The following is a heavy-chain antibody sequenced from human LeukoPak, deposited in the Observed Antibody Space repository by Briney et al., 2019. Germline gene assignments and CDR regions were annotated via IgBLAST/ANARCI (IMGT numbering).Heavy chain of an antibody. D-gene: IGHD6-13*01. CDR2: IRYDGSNK. J-gene: IGHJ4*02. CDR1: GFTFSSYG. V-gene: IGHV3-30*02. CDR3: AKDQGIAAAGNSQFFNFDY. Sequence: GGSLRLSCAASGFTFSSYGMHWVRQAPGKGLEWVAFIRYDGSNKYYADSVKGRFTISRDNSKNTLYLQMNSLRAEDTAVYYCAKDQGIAAAGNSQFFNFDYWGQGTLDTVSS.